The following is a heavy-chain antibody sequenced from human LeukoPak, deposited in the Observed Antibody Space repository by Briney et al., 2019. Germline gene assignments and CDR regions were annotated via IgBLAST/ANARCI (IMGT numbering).Heavy chain of an antibody. D-gene: IGHD4-17*01. Sequence: PGGSLRLSCAASGFTFSSYGMHWVRQAPGKGLEWVAFIRYDGSNKYYADSVKGRFTISRDNSKNTLYLQMNSLRAEDTAVYYCAKGRDYGDTKDAFDIWGQGTMVTVSS. CDR2: IRYDGSNK. J-gene: IGHJ3*02. V-gene: IGHV3-30*02. CDR3: AKGRDYGDTKDAFDI. CDR1: GFTFSSYG.